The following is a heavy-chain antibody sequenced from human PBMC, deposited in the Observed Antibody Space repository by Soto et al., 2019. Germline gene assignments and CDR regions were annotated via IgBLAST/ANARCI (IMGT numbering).Heavy chain of an antibody. D-gene: IGHD6-13*01. CDR2: ISSSGSTI. V-gene: IGHV3-11*01. CDR3: ARGPYSSSGTPELPDPATYYFDY. J-gene: IGHJ4*02. CDR1: GFTFSDYY. Sequence: QVQLVESGGGLVKPGGSLRLSCAASGFTFSDYYMSWIRQAPGKGLEWVSYISSSGSTIYYADSVKGRFTISRDNAKNSRYLQMNSLRAEDTAVYYCARGPYSSSGTPELPDPATYYFDYWGQGTLVTVSS.